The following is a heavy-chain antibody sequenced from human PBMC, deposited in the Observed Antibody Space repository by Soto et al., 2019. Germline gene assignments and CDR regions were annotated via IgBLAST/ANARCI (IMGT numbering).Heavy chain of an antibody. V-gene: IGHV1-58*02. CDR2: IVVGSGNT. CDR3: AAVLSTVTKLYYYYGMDV. J-gene: IGHJ6*02. Sequence: SVKLSCKVSGYTLTELSMQWVRQARGQRLEWIGWIVVGSGNTNYAQKFQERVTITRDMSTSTAYMELSSLRSEDTAVYYCAAVLSTVTKLYYYYGMDVWGQGTTVTVSS. D-gene: IGHD4-17*01. CDR1: GYTLTELS.